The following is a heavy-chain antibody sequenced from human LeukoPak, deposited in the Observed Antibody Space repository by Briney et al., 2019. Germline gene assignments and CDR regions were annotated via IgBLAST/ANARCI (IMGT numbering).Heavy chain of an antibody. V-gene: IGHV3-33*01. CDR1: GFTFSSYG. CDR2: IWYDGSHI. CDR3: VRDPYEAY. Sequence: GGSLRLSCVASGFTFSSYGMHWVRQAPGKGLEWVAVIWYDGSHIFYADSVKGRFTISRDNSKNTVYLQMNSLRAEDTAVYYCVRDPYEAYWGQGTLVTVSS. J-gene: IGHJ4*02. D-gene: IGHD5-12*01.